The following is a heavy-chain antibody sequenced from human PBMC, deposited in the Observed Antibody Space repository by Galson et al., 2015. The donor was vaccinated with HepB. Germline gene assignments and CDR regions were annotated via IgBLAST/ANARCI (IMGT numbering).Heavy chain of an antibody. Sequence: SVKVSCKASGYTFTSYAMHWVRQAPGQRLEWMGWINAGNGNTKYSQKFQGRVTITRDTSASTAYMELSSLRSEDTAVYYCARGGAGELSYYYYGMDVWGQGTTVTVSS. CDR1: GYTFTSYA. J-gene: IGHJ6*02. V-gene: IGHV1-3*01. D-gene: IGHD3-10*01. CDR3: ARGGAGELSYYYYGMDV. CDR2: INAGNGNT.